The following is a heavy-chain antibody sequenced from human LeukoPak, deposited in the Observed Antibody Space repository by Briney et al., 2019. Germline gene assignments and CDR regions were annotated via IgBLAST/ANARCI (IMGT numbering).Heavy chain of an antibody. CDR3: ARVGKQWLVLRGWFDP. J-gene: IGHJ5*02. CDR2: INHSGST. Sequence: SETLSLTCTVSGGSISSSSYYWGWIRQPPGKGLEWIGEINHSGSTNYNPSLKSRVTISVDTSENQFSLKLSSVTAADTAVYYCARVGKQWLVLRGWFDPWGQGTLVTVSS. CDR1: GGSISSSSYY. D-gene: IGHD6-19*01. V-gene: IGHV4-39*07.